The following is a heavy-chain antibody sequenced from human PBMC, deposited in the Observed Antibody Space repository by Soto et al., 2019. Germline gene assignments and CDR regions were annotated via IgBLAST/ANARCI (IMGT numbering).Heavy chain of an antibody. Sequence: SETLSLTCTVSGGSISSRSYYWAWIRPPPGQGLEWIGRIDYTGSTYYNPSLKRRGTISIDTYKNQFSLNLGSVTAADSATYDCASTFYYEASGYYYITTGQFDSWGRGTLVTVSS. CDR1: GGSISSRSYY. D-gene: IGHD3-22*01. CDR3: ASTFYYEASGYYYITTGQFDS. CDR2: IDYTGST. V-gene: IGHV4-39*01. J-gene: IGHJ4*02.